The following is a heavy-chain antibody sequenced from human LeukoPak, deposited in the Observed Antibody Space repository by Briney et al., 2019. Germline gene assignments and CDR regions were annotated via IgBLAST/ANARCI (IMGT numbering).Heavy chain of an antibody. CDR2: IYYSGST. D-gene: IGHD3/OR15-3a*01. J-gene: IGHJ4*02. Sequence: SETLSLTCTVSGASVSGSAYYWGWIRQPPGKGLEWIGNIYYSGSTYYNESLESRVTISIDTSKNQFSLKLNSVTAADTAMYYCARQTGSGLFTLPGGQGTLVTVSS. CDR3: ARQTGSGLFTLP. V-gene: IGHV4-39*01. CDR1: GASVSGSAYY.